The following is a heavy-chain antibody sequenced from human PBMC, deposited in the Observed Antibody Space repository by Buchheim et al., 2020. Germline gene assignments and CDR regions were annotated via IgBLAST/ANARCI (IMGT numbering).Heavy chain of an antibody. Sequence: QVQLVESGGGLVKPGGSLRLSCAASGFTFSDSYMSWIRQAPGKGLEWVSNINGNSRYTNYADSVKGRFTISRDNAKNSLYLQMNTLRAEDTAVYYCARIGIHSSWYFDLWGRGTL. V-gene: IGHV3-11*06. CDR2: INGNSRYT. D-gene: IGHD6-13*01. CDR3: ARIGIHSSWYFDL. CDR1: GFTFSDSY. J-gene: IGHJ2*01.